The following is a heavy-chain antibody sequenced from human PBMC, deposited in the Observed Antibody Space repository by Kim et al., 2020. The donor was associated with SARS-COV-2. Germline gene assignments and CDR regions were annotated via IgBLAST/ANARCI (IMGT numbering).Heavy chain of an antibody. Sequence: SETLSLTCVVYGGSFSGYYWTWIRQPPGKGLEWIGEIDHSGSTNYNPSLKSRVTISVDTSKNQFSLKLSSVTAADTAVYYCARVPMARGVIVGLGDGIDTWGQGTTVTVSS. CDR3: ARVPMARGVIVGLGDGIDT. CDR2: IDHSGST. V-gene: IGHV4-34*01. J-gene: IGHJ6*02. CDR1: GGSFSGYY. D-gene: IGHD3-10*01.